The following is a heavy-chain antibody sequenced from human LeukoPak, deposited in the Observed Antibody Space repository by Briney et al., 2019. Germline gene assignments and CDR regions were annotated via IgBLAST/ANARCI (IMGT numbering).Heavy chain of an antibody. D-gene: IGHD2-15*01. V-gene: IGHV1-18*01. J-gene: IGHJ3*02. Sequence: ASVKVSCKASGYTFTSYGISWVRQAPGQGLEWMGWISAYNGNTNYAQKLQGRVTMTTDTSTSTAYMELRSLRSDDTAVYYCARSVVVAATPGGGAAAFDIWGQGTMVTVSS. CDR3: ARSVVVAATPGGGAAAFDI. CDR1: GYTFTSYG. CDR2: ISAYNGNT.